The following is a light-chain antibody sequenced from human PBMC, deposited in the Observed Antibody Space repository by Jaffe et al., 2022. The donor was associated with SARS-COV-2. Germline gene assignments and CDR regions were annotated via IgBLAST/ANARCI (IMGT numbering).Light chain of an antibody. CDR1: QSVLHNNKNY. CDR3: QQYYSTPPT. CDR2: WAS. V-gene: IGKV4-1*01. Sequence: DIVMTQSPDSLAVSLGERATLNCKSGQSVLHNNKNYLAWYQQKAGQPPKLLISWASARESGVPDRFSGSGSGADFTLTISGLQAEDVSVYYCQQYYSTPPTFGGGTKVEIK. J-gene: IGKJ4*01.